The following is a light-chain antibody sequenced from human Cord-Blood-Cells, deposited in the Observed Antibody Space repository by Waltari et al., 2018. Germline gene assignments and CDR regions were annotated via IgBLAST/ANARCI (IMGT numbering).Light chain of an antibody. CDR3: CSYAGSSTFV. CDR1: SSDVGRYNL. CDR2: EGS. V-gene: IGLV2-23*03. Sequence: QSALTQPASVSGSPGQSITISCTGTSSDVGRYNLVSWDQQHPGKAPKLRYYEGSKRPSGFSNRFSGSKAGNTASLTISGLQAEDEADYYCCSYAGSSTFVFGGGTKLTVL. J-gene: IGLJ3*02.